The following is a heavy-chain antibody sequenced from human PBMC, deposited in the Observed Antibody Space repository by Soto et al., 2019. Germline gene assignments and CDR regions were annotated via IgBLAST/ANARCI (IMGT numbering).Heavy chain of an antibody. CDR2: IFRSGST. J-gene: IGHJ6*02. V-gene: IGHV4-30-4*01. CDR1: GGSISSGDYY. Sequence: SETLSLTCSVSGGSISSGDYYWSWIRQPPGKGLEWIGYIFRSGSTFYNPSLKSRVTRSLDTSKNQFSLTLGSVTAADMAVYYCARDLIHYGMDVWGQGTTVTVSS. CDR3: ARDLIHYGMDV.